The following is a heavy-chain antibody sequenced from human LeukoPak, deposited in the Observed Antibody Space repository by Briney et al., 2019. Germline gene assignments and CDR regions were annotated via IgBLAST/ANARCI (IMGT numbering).Heavy chain of an antibody. D-gene: IGHD3/OR15-3a*01. CDR2: LYHTGTT. J-gene: IGHJ3*02. Sequence: SGTLSLTCAVSGGSISSSNWWTWVRQPPGKGLEWIGELYHTGTTNYNPSLKSRVTISVDTSKNQFSLKLGSVTAADTAVYYCARRPIFGLLTNAFDIWGQGTMVTVSS. CDR3: ARRPIFGLLTNAFDI. V-gene: IGHV4-4*02. CDR1: GGSISSSNW.